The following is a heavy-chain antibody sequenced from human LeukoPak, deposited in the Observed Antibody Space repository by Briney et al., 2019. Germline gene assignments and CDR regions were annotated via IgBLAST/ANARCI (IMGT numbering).Heavy chain of an antibody. CDR3: ARDGPYYYGSGSYPLY. CDR1: GFTFSSYW. CDR2: IKQDGSEK. J-gene: IGHJ4*02. Sequence: GGSLRLSCAASGFTFSSYWMSWVRQAPGKGLEWVANIKQDGSEKYYVDSVKGRFTISRDNAKNSLYLQMNSLRAEDTAVYYCARDGPYYYGSGSYPLYWGQGTLVTVSS. D-gene: IGHD3-10*01. V-gene: IGHV3-7*01.